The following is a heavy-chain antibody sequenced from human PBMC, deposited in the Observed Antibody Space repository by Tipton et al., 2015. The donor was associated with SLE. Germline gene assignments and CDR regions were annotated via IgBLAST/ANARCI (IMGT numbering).Heavy chain of an antibody. CDR2: ISSSSSTI. CDR1: GFTFSSYS. V-gene: IGHV3-48*01. Sequence: VQLVQSGGGLVQPGGSLRLSCAASGFTFSSYSMNWVRQAPGKGLEWVSYISSSSSTIYYADSVKGRFTISRDNAKNSLYLQMNSLRAEDTAVYYCASRGSMGAFDYWSQGTLVTVSS. CDR3: ASRGSMGAFDY. D-gene: IGHD1-26*01. J-gene: IGHJ4*02.